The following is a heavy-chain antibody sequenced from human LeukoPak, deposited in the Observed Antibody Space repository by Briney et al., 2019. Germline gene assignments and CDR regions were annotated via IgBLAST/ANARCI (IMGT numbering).Heavy chain of an antibody. D-gene: IGHD1-26*01. J-gene: IGHJ6*03. CDR3: ARWSGSVTARNYYYYMDV. CDR1: GGSVRRGNYY. Sequence: PSQTLSLTCTVSGGSVRRGNYYWTWIRQPAGSGLEWIGRIYTSGTTHYNPSLRTRVPISVDASRNQFSLNLSPVTAADTAVYYCARWSGSVTARNYYYYMDVWGEGTTVTVSS. CDR2: IYTSGTT. V-gene: IGHV4-61*02.